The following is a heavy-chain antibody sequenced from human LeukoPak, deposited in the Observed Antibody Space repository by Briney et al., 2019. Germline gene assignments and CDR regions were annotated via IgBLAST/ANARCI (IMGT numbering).Heavy chain of an antibody. Sequence: GGSLRLSCAASGFTVSSNYMSWVRQAPGKGLEWVSVIYSGGSTYYADSVKGRFTISRDNSKNTLYLQMNSLRAEDTAVYYCARERLEDYYYYYMDAWGKGTTVTVSS. V-gene: IGHV3-53*01. D-gene: IGHD4-11*01. CDR3: ARERLEDYYYYYMDA. CDR1: GFTVSSNY. CDR2: IYSGGST. J-gene: IGHJ6*03.